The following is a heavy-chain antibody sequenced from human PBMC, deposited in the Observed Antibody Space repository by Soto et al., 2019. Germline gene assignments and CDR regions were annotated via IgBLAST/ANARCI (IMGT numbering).Heavy chain of an antibody. D-gene: IGHD3-3*01. Sequence: SETLSLTCAVYGGCFSGYYWSWIRQPPGKGLEWIGEINHSGSTNYNPSLKSRVTISVDTSKNQFSLKLSSVTAADTAVYYCARKTIFGVVIPFISFVYSCQAPLVTV. V-gene: IGHV4-34*01. CDR2: INHSGST. J-gene: IGHJ4*02. CDR1: GGCFSGYY. CDR3: ARKTIFGVVIPFISFVY.